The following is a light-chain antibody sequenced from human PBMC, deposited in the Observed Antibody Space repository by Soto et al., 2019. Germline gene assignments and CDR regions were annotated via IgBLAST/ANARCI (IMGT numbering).Light chain of an antibody. V-gene: IGKV3-20*01. Sequence: EIVLTQSPGTMSLSPGERATLSCRASQSVSSNLLAWYQQKPGQAPRLLIYGASSRATGIPDRFSGSGSGTDFSLTISSLEPEDFAVFYCQQYCSSSITFGQGTRLEIK. J-gene: IGKJ5*01. CDR3: QQYCSSSIT. CDR2: GAS. CDR1: QSVSSNL.